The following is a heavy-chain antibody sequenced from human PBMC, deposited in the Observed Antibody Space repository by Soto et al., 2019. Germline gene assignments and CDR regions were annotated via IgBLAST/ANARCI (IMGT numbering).Heavy chain of an antibody. D-gene: IGHD5-18*01. J-gene: IGHJ4*02. CDR2: INHSGST. CDR3: ARGGRIQLWLY. Sequence: PSETLSLTCAVYGGSFSGYYRSWIRQPPGKGLEWIGEINHSGSTNYNPSLKSRVTISVDTSKNQFSLKLSSVTAADTAVYYCARGGRIQLWLYWGQGTLVTVSS. CDR1: GGSFSGYY. V-gene: IGHV4-34*01.